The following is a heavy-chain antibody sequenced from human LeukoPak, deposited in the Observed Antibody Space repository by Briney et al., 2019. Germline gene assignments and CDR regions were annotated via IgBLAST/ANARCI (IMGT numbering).Heavy chain of an antibody. Sequence: ASVKVSCKASGYTFTSYDINWVRQATGQGLEWMGWMNPNSGNTGYAQKFQGRVTMTRNTSISTASMELSSLRSEDTAVYYCARGPPPTYYYDSSGNQDYYYGMDVWGQGTTVTVSS. CDR1: GYTFTSYD. CDR2: MNPNSGNT. J-gene: IGHJ6*02. CDR3: ARGPPPTYYYDSSGNQDYYYGMDV. D-gene: IGHD3-22*01. V-gene: IGHV1-8*01.